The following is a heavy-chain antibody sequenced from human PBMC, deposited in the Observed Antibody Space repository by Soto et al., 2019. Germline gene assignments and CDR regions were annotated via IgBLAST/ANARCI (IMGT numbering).Heavy chain of an antibody. D-gene: IGHD6-19*01. CDR1: GYSFSTYW. Sequence: EVQLVQSGAEMKKPGESLKISCKASGYSFSTYWIGWVRQVPGKGLEWMGNIYPGDSDTKYSPSLQGQVTISADTSISTAYLQWTSLKASDTAMYYCARSRRGAYSSGWYSPSGYYNYGIDVWGQGTKVTVSS. J-gene: IGHJ6*02. CDR2: IYPGDSDT. CDR3: ARSRRGAYSSGWYSPSGYYNYGIDV. V-gene: IGHV5-51*01.